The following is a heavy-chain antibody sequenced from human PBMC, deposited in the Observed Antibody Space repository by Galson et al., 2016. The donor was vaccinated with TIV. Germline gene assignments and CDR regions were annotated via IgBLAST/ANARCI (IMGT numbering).Heavy chain of an antibody. D-gene: IGHD1-14*01. J-gene: IGHJ5*02. V-gene: IGHV1-69*13. CDR1: GGTFRSYA. CDR3: ARGSRYHSQNNWFDP. CDR2: ISAIFGTA. Sequence: SVKVSCKASGGTFRSYAIIWVRQAPGQGLEWMGGISAIFGTANYAPKFQGRVTITADESTNTAYMELSSLRSEDTAIVYCARGSRYHSQNNWFDPWGQGTLVTVSS.